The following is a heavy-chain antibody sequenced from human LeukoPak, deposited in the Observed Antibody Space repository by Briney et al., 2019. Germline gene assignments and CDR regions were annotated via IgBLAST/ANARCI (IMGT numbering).Heavy chain of an antibody. Sequence: WIRQAPGKGLEWVSGINWNGGSIGHADSVKGRFTISRDNAKNSLYLQMNSLRAEDTALYYCARAMTDNYYYGMDVWGQGTTVTVSS. CDR3: ARAMTDNYYYGMDV. V-gene: IGHV3-20*03. J-gene: IGHJ6*02. D-gene: IGHD2-2*01. CDR2: INWNGGSI.